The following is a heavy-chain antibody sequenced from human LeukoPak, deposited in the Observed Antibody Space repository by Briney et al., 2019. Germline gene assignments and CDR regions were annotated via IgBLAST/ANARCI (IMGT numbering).Heavy chain of an antibody. CDR2: ITSSGATT. D-gene: IGHD5-24*01. Sequence: GGSLRLSCAASGFTISTYAMTWVRQAPGKGLEWVSSITSSGATTYYADSVKGRFTISRDISKNTLYLQMNSLTAEDSAVYYCAKEFIAGDGHVDCDSWGQGTLVTVSP. J-gene: IGHJ4*02. CDR1: GFTISTYA. CDR3: AKEFIAGDGHVDCDS. V-gene: IGHV3-23*01.